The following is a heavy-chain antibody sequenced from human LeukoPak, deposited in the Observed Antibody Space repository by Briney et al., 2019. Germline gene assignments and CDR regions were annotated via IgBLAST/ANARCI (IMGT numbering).Heavy chain of an antibody. CDR2: IRYDGSKK. D-gene: IGHD2-15*01. Sequence: PGGSLRLSCAASGFTFSDYYMSWIRQAPGKGLEWVAFIRYDGSKKYYADSVKGRFTISRDNSKNTLYLQLNSLRAEDTAVYYCAKGAKRLGYCSGGTCYSNYDYYYMDVWGKGTTVTISS. CDR1: GFTFSDYY. J-gene: IGHJ6*03. CDR3: AKGAKRLGYCSGGTCYSNYDYYYMDV. V-gene: IGHV3-30*02.